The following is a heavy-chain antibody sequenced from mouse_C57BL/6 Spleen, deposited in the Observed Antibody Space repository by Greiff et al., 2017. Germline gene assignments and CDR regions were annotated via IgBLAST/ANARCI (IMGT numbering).Heavy chain of an antibody. Sequence: EVKVEESGGGLVKPGGSLKLSCAASGFTFSDYGMHWVRQAPEKGLEWVAYISSGSSTIYYADTVKGRFTISRDNAKNTLFLQMTSLRSEDTAMYYCAKLGLYAMDYWGQGTSVTVSS. CDR2: ISSGSSTI. J-gene: IGHJ4*01. CDR3: AKLGLYAMDY. V-gene: IGHV5-17*01. CDR1: GFTFSDYG. D-gene: IGHD4-1*01.